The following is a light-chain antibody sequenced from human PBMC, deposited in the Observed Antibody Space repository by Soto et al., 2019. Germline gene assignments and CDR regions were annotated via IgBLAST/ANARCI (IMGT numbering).Light chain of an antibody. Sequence: IQMTQSPSSLSASVGDRVIITCLASQGIHTALAWYQQKPGNAPMLLIYDASTVEAGVPSRFSGSGSGTDFTLTISSLQPEDFATYYCQQFSNYPHVFGQGTRLEIK. CDR2: DAS. CDR1: QGIHTA. J-gene: IGKJ5*01. V-gene: IGKV1D-13*01. CDR3: QQFSNYPHV.